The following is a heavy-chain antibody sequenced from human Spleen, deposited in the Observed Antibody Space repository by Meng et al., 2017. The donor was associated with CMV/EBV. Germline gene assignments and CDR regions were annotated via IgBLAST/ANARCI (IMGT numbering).Heavy chain of an antibody. V-gene: IGHV5-51*01. D-gene: IGHD3-10*01. Sequence: EESLKISCAGSGYNFDTYWVAWVRQMPGKGLEWMGIIYPGDSDTKYGPSFQGQVTFSADKSINTAYLQWSSLKTSDTATYYCAREGARGMDVWGQGTTVTVSS. CDR1: GYNFDTYW. J-gene: IGHJ6*02. CDR3: AREGARGMDV. CDR2: IYPGDSDT.